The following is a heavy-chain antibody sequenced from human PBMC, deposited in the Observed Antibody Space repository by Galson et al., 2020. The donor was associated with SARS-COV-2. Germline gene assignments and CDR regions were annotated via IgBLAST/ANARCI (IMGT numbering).Heavy chain of an antibody. CDR1: GGSISSSSYY. J-gene: IGHJ4*02. Sequence: ETSETLSLTCTVSGGSISSSSYYWGWIRQPPGKGLEWIGSIYYSGSTYYNPSLKSRVTISVDTSKNQFSLKLSSVTAADTAVYYCARQENLNYYDSSAEERRSYYVDYWGQGTLVTVAS. D-gene: IGHD3-22*01. CDR2: IYYSGST. CDR3: ARQENLNYYDSSAEERRSYYVDY. V-gene: IGHV4-39*01.